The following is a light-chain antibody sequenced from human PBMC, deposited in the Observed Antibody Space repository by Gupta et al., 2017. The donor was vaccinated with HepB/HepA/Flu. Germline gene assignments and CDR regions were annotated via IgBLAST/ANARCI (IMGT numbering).Light chain of an antibody. CDR1: SSDVGGYKY. J-gene: IGLJ2*01. CDR3: CSYEGTDTSVV. CDR2: DVS. V-gene: IGLV2-11*01. Sequence: QSALTQPRSVSGSPGQSVTISCTGTSSDVGGYKYVSWYQQHPGKAPKLMIYDVSKRPSGVPDRFSGSKSGNTASLTISGLQAEDEADYYCCSYEGTDTSVVLGGGTKLTVL.